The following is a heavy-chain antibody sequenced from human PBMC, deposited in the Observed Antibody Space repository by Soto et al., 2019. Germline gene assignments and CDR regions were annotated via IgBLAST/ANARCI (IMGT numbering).Heavy chain of an antibody. J-gene: IGHJ6*02. CDR2: IDHRGST. Sequence: SESLSLTCAVSGGSISSSNWGRWVRQPPGXGLEWIGEIDHRGSTNDDPSLKSRVTISVDKSKNQFSLKLSSVTAADTAVYYCASYTQDSSSWSRQPSYHYYYYGMDVWGQGTTVTVSS. CDR3: ASYTQDSSSWSRQPSYHYYYYGMDV. CDR1: GGSISSSNW. V-gene: IGHV4-4*02. D-gene: IGHD6-13*01.